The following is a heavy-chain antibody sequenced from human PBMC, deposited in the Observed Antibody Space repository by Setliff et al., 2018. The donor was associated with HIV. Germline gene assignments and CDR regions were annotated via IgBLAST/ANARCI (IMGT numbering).Heavy chain of an antibody. Sequence: PSETLSLTCTVSGGSISSGRYYWSWIRQPAGKGLEWIGRIYASGSTNYNPSLKSRVTTSVDTSKNQFSLKLGSVTAADTAMYYCARATYYYDSSGYYYKSYYVDYWGQGALVTVSS. D-gene: IGHD3-22*01. J-gene: IGHJ4*02. V-gene: IGHV4-61*02. CDR2: IYASGST. CDR3: ARATYYYDSSGYYYKSYYVDY. CDR1: GGSISSGRYY.